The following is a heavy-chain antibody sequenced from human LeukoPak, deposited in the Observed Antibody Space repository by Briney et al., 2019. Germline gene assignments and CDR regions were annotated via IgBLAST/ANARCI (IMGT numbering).Heavy chain of an antibody. CDR1: GFTLSTYA. CDR3: GKEGYSSTWYPDY. D-gene: IGHD6-13*01. J-gene: IGHJ4*02. Sequence: GGSLRLSCAASGFTLSTYAMSWVRQAPGKGLEWVSAFSGSGGSTYYADSVKGRFTISRDNSKNTLYLQGNSLRAEDTAVYYCGKEGYSSTWYPDYWGQGTLVTVSS. V-gene: IGHV3-23*01. CDR2: FSGSGGST.